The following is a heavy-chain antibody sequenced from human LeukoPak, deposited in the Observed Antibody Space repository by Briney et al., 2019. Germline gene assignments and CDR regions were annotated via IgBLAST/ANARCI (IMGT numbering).Heavy chain of an antibody. CDR1: GFTVSSNY. D-gene: IGHD6-19*01. J-gene: IGHJ4*02. CDR2: IYSGGST. CDR3: AKDPRSSGWYKVPYFDY. V-gene: IGHV3-53*01. Sequence: GGSLRLSCAASGFTVSSNYMSWVRQAPGKGLEWVSVIYSGGSTYYADSVKGRFTISRDNSKNTLYLQMNSLRAEDTAVYYCAKDPRSSGWYKVPYFDYWGQGTLVTVSS.